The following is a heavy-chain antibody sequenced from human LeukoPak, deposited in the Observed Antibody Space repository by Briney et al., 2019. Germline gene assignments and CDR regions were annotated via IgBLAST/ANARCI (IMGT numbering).Heavy chain of an antibody. CDR1: GFTFSSYA. CDR2: ISYDGSNK. CDR3: ARDGDSLVYCGGDCYPNTRGFDY. D-gene: IGHD2-21*02. Sequence: PGGSLRLSCAASGFTFSSYAMHWVRQAPGKGLEWVAVISYDGSNKYYADSVKGRFTISRDNSKNTLYLQMNSLRAEDTAVYYCARDGDSLVYCGGDCYPNTRGFDYWGQGTLVTVSS. V-gene: IGHV3-30-3*01. J-gene: IGHJ4*02.